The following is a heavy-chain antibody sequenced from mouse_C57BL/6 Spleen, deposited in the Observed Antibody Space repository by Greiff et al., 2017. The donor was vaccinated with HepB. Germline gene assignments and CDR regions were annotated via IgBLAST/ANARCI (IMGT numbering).Heavy chain of an antibody. CDR3: VRSDGNYGGGYYAMDY. CDR2: IDPSDSYT. J-gene: IGHJ4*01. V-gene: IGHV1-69*01. CDR1: GYTFTSYW. Sequence: QVQLQQPGAELVMPGASVKLSCKASGYTFTSYWMHWVKQRPGQGLEWIGEIDPSDSYTNYNQKFKGKSTLTVDKSSSTAYMQLSSLTSEDSAVYYCVRSDGNYGGGYYAMDYWGQGTSVTVSS. D-gene: IGHD2-1*01.